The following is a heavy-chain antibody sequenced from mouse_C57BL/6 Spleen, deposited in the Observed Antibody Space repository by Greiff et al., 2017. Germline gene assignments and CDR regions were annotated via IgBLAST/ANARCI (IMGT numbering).Heavy chain of an antibody. J-gene: IGHJ1*03. CDR1: GYTFTSYW. V-gene: IGHV1-64*01. CDR2: IHPNSGST. Sequence: QVQLQQPGAELVKPGASVKLSCKASGYTFTSYWMHWVKQRPGQGLEWIGMIHPNSGSTNYNEKFKSKATLTVDKSSSTADMQLSSLTSEDSAFYYCASHYYGSSPRYFDVWGTGTTVTVSS. D-gene: IGHD1-1*01. CDR3: ASHYYGSSPRYFDV.